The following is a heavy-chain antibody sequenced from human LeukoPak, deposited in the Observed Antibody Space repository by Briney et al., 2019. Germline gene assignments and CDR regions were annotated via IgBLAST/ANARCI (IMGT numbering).Heavy chain of an antibody. Sequence: GGSLRLSCAASGLTFNRDWMHWVRQVPGKGLVWVSRINNDGSSIRYADSVKGRFTISRDNARNTLYLQMNSLRAEDTAVYYCARVSDDGSRNLDYWGQGTLVTVSS. CDR3: ARVSDDGSRNLDY. D-gene: IGHD5-24*01. V-gene: IGHV3-74*01. CDR1: GLTFNRDW. J-gene: IGHJ4*02. CDR2: INNDGSSI.